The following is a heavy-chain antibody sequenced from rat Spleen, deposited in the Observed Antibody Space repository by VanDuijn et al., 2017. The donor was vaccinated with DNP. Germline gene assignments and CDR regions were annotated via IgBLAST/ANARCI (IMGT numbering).Heavy chain of an antibody. CDR3: ERRSLTGPFDY. CDR1: GFTFSDST. Sequence: EVQLVESGGGLVQPGNSLKLSCAASGFTFSDSTMAWVRQSPKKGLEWVATIIYDGSSTYYRDSVKGRFTVSRDDAKNTLYLQMDSLRSEDTATYYCERRSLTGPFDYWGQGVMVTVSS. CDR2: IIYDGSST. V-gene: IGHV5S10*01. D-gene: IGHD1-3*01. J-gene: IGHJ2*01.